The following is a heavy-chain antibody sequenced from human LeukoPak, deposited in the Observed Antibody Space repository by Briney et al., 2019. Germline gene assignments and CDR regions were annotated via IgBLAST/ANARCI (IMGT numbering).Heavy chain of an antibody. CDR3: AKESSGGWYFDY. D-gene: IGHD6-19*01. CDR1: GFTFSSNV. Sequence: GGSLRLSCLASGFTFSSNVMIWVRQAPGKGLEWVSSIPASGGSTYYADSVKGRFTISRDNSKNSLYLQMNSLRAEDTAVYYCAKESSGGWYFDYWGQGTLVTVSS. CDR2: IPASGGST. J-gene: IGHJ4*02. V-gene: IGHV3-23*01.